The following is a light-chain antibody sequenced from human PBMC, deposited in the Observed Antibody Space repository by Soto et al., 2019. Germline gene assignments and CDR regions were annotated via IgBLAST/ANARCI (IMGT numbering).Light chain of an antibody. Sequence: EIVLTQSPATLSLSPGGRATLSCRASQSVSSSHLAWYQQKPGQAPRLLISGASSRATGIPDRFSGSGSGTDFTLTISSLQPEDVAAYYCQKYNSAPLTFGGGTKVDIK. CDR3: QKYNSAPLT. CDR2: GAS. V-gene: IGKV3-20*01. CDR1: QSVSSSH. J-gene: IGKJ4*01.